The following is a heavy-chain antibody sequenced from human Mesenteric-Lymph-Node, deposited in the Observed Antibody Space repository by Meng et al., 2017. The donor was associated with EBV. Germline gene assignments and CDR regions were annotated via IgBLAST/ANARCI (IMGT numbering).Heavy chain of an antibody. CDR1: GVSLSSSGVG. V-gene: IGHV2-5*02. CDR2: IYWDSDK. CDR3: AHRRREDAGYDSGFDN. J-gene: IGHJ4*02. Sequence: QTPLKESGLTLVKPAQTRTLTCTLSGVSLSSSGVGVGWIRQPPGKALEWLALIYWDSDKRYSPSLKSRLTITKDTSKNQVVLTMTNMGPADTATYYCAHRRREDAGYDSGFDNWGQGTLVTVSS. D-gene: IGHD5-12*01.